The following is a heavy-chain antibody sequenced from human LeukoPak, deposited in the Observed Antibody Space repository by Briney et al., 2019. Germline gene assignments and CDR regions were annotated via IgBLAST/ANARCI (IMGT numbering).Heavy chain of an antibody. CDR1: GFTFSNYR. V-gene: IGHV3-21*01. Sequence: NSGGSLRLSCAASGFTFSNYRMNWVRQAPGKGLEWVSSISSSSIYIYYSDSLKGRFTISRDNAKNSLYLQMNSLRAEHTAVYYCARGRDGYNLVDAFDIWGQGIMVTVSS. J-gene: IGHJ3*02. CDR3: ARGRDGYNLVDAFDI. CDR2: ISSSSIYI. D-gene: IGHD5-24*01.